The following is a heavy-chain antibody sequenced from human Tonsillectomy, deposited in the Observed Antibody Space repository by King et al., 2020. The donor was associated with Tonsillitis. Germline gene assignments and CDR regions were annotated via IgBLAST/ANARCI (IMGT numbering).Heavy chain of an antibody. CDR2: HKNKCEGVTP. Sequence: VQLVESGGGLVNPGGSLRLSCAASSFRFSDACVNWGRQAPGKGLEGVGRHKNKCEGVTPVYAASVKGRVTISRDDSEITLSLQMNSLKTEDTAVYFCTTELLGWSGFLPWYWGQGTLVTVSS. CDR3: TTELLGWSGFLPWY. V-gene: IGHV3-15*07. D-gene: IGHD3-3*01. J-gene: IGHJ4*02. CDR1: SFRFSDAC.